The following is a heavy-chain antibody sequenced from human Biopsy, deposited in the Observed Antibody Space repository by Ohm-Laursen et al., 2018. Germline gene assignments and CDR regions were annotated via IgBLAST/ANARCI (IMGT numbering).Heavy chain of an antibody. CDR1: GFRFDNTG. D-gene: IGHD3-22*01. CDR3: TKNTQWEGSGYLDAFHI. Sequence: SLGLSCAASGFRFDNTGMHWVRHGPGKGLEWVAGISWSSDSITYAKSVTGRFTISRDNGENSLYLQMNSLRPEDTALYYCTKNTQWEGSGYLDAFHIWGHGAMVTVSS. V-gene: IGHV3-9*01. J-gene: IGHJ3*02. CDR2: ISWSSDSI.